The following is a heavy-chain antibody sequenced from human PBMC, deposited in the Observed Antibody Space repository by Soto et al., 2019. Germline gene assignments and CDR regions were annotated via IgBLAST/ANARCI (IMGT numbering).Heavy chain of an antibody. CDR1: GYRFSTYW. V-gene: IGHV5-51*01. J-gene: IGHJ6*02. CDR2: IYLGDSDT. CDR3: ARHQLGAAVGPYYYYGMDV. D-gene: IGHD6-13*01. Sequence: PGESLKISCKGSGYRFSTYWIGWVRQMPGKGLEWMGIIYLGDSDTRYSPSFQGQVTISVDKSISTAYLQWSSLKASDSAMYYCARHQLGAAVGPYYYYGMDVWGQGTTVTVSS.